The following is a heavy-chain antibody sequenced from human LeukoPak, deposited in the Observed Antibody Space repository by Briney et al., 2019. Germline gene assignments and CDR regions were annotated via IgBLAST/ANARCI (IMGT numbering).Heavy chain of an antibody. CDR1: GFTFSSYG. D-gene: IGHD1-14*01. CDR3: ATTQSLGTVFDY. V-gene: IGHV3-30*02. J-gene: IGHJ4*02. CDR2: IRYDGSNK. Sequence: PGGSLRLSSAASGFTFSSYGMHWVRQAPGKGLEWVAFIRYDGSNKYYADSVKGRFTISRDNSKNTLYLQMNSLRAEDTAVYYCATTQSLGTVFDYWGQGTLVTVSS.